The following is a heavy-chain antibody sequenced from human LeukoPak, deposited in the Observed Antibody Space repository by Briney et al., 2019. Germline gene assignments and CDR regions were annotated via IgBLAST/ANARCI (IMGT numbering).Heavy chain of an antibody. CDR2: IYPGDSDT. V-gene: IGHV5-51*01. D-gene: IGHD5-24*01. CDR3: ARQHRDGYTTDY. J-gene: IGHJ4*02. CDR1: GYSFTTYW. Sequence: GESLKISCKASGYSFTTYWIGWVRQMPGKGLEWMGIIYPGDSDTTYSPSFQGQVTFSADKSISTAYLQWSSLKASDTAMYYCARQHRDGYTTDYWGQGTLITVSP.